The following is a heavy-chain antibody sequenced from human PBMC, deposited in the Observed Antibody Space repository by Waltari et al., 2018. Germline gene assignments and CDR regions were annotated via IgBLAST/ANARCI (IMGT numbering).Heavy chain of an antibody. CDR2: INPSGGST. Sequence: QVQLGQSGAEGKKPGGSVRVSCKASGYTFTGYYMHWVRQAPAQGLEWMGMINPSGGSTSYAQTFQGRVTMTRDTSTSTVYMELSSLSSEDTAVYYCAKGERHYFDYWGQGTLVTVSS. CDR1: GYTFTGYY. CDR3: AKGERHYFDY. D-gene: IGHD6-25*01. V-gene: IGHV1-46*01. J-gene: IGHJ4*02.